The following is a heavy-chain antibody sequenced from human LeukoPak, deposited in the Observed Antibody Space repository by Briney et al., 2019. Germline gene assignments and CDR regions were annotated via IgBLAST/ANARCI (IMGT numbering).Heavy chain of an antibody. D-gene: IGHD3-22*01. J-gene: IGHJ4*02. CDR2: ISYDGSNK. V-gene: IGHV3-30-3*01. Sequence: GGSLRLSCAASGFTFSNSPMHWVRQAPGKGLDWISFISYDGSNKHYADSVKGRFSISRDNSKNTLDLQMNSLRVEDTAVYYCAREFPSYYYDSSSYPYFDVWGQGALVTVSS. CDR3: AREFPSYYYDSSSYPYFDV. CDR1: GFTFSNSP.